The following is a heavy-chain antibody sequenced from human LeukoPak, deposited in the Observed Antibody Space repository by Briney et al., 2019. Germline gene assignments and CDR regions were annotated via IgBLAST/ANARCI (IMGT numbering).Heavy chain of an antibody. CDR1: GYTLTELS. CDR3: ATLGSSWYDVDYFDY. CDR2: FDPEDGET. D-gene: IGHD6-13*01. Sequence: ASVKVSCKVSGYTLTELSMHWVRQAPGKGLEWMGGFDPEDGETIYAQKFQGRVTMTEDTSTDTAYMELSSLRSEDTAVYYCATLGSSWYDVDYFDYWGQGTLVTVSS. J-gene: IGHJ4*02. V-gene: IGHV1-24*01.